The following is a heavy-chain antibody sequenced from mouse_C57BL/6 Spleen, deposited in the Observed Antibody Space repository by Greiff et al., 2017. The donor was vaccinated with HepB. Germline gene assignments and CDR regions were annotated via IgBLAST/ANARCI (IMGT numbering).Heavy chain of an antibody. D-gene: IGHD2-5*01. CDR3: TRGGAYYSNYGDAMDY. CDR1: GFTFSSYA. J-gene: IGHJ4*01. Sequence: EVQVVESGAGLVKPGGSLKLSCAASGFTFSSYAMSWVRQTPEKRLEWVAYISSGGDYIYYADTVKGRFTISRDNARNTLYLQMSSLKSEDTAMYYCTRGGAYYSNYGDAMDYWGQGTSVTVSS. V-gene: IGHV5-9-1*02. CDR2: ISSGGDYI.